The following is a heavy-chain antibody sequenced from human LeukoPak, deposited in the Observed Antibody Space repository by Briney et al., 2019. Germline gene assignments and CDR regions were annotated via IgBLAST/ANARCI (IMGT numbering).Heavy chain of an antibody. CDR2: IYYSGST. V-gene: IGHV4-59*06. Sequence: SETLSLTCTASGDSITNHSWSWIRQPPGKGLEWIGYIYYSGSTDYNPSLKSRVTISVDTSKNQFSLKLSSVTAADTAVYYCARDTRQQWAFDYWGQGTLVTVSS. D-gene: IGHD6-19*01. CDR3: ARDTRQQWAFDY. J-gene: IGHJ4*02. CDR1: GDSITNHS.